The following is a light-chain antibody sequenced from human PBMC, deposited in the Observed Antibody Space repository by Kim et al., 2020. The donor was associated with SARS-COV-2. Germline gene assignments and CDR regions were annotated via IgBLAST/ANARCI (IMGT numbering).Light chain of an antibody. V-gene: IGLV3-21*04. J-gene: IGLJ2*01. Sequence: PGKTARITCGGNNIGTKGVHWYQQKPGQAPVLVIYYDSDRPSGIPERFSGSNSGNTVTLTITRVEAGDEADYYCQVWDSSSDHVVFGGGTKLTVL. CDR1: NIGTKG. CDR3: QVWDSSSDHVV. CDR2: YDS.